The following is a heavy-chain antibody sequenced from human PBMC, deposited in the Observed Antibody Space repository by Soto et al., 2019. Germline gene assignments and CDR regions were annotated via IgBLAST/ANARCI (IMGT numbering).Heavy chain of an antibody. J-gene: IGHJ4*02. CDR3: ASSPDLRYYFDY. Sequence: QLQLQESGPGLVKPSETLSLTCTVSGGSISSSSYYWGWIRQPPGKGLEWIGSIYYSGSTYYNPSLKSRVTISLDTSKNQFSLKLSSVTAADTAVYYCASSPDLRYYFDYWGQGTLVTVSS. V-gene: IGHV4-39*01. CDR1: GGSISSSSYY. CDR2: IYYSGST. D-gene: IGHD4-17*01.